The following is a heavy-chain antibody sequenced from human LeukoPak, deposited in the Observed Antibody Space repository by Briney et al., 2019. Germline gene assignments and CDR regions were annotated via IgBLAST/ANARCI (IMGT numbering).Heavy chain of an antibody. D-gene: IGHD6-13*01. CDR2: ISAYNGNT. Sequence: ASVKVSCKASGYTFTSYGIRWVRQAPGQGLEWMGWISAYNGNTNYAQKLQGRVTMTTDTTTSTAYMELRSLRSDDTAVYYCARPGIAAAGTTYYGMDVWGQGTRVSVSS. J-gene: IGHJ6*02. CDR1: GYTFTSYG. CDR3: ARPGIAAAGTTYYGMDV. V-gene: IGHV1-18*01.